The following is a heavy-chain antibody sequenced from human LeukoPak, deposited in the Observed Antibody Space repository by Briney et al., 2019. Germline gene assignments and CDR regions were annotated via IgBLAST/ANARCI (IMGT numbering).Heavy chain of an antibody. CDR2: IIPIFGTA. J-gene: IGHJ3*02. CDR1: GGTFSSYA. D-gene: IGHD5-24*01. CDR3: ARERGDGYSDAFDI. V-gene: IGHV1-69*05. Sequence: SVNVSCKASGGTFSSYAISWVRQAPGQGLEWMGGIIPIFGTANYAQKFQGRVTITTDESTSTAYMELSSLRSEDTAVYNCARERGDGYSDAFDIWGQGTMVTVSS.